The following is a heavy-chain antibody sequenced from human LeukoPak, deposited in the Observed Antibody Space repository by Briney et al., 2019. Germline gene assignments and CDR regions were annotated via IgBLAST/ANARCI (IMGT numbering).Heavy chain of an antibody. Sequence: PGGSLRLSCAASGFTFNSAWMSWVRQAPGKGLEWVGRIKSNSDGGTTDYAAPVKGRFTISRDDSKTTLFLQMNSLNTEDTAVYYCTTYSGSYLEHVRYWGQGTLVTVSS. CDR3: TTYSGSYLEHVRY. CDR1: GFTFNSAW. CDR2: IKSNSDGGTT. D-gene: IGHD1-26*01. J-gene: IGHJ1*01. V-gene: IGHV3-15*01.